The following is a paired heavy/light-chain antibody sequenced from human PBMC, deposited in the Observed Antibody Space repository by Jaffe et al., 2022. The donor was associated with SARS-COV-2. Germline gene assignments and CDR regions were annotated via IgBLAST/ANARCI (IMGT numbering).Light chain of an antibody. J-gene: IGKJ1*01. Sequence: DIQMTQSPSSLSASVGDRVTITCRASQDITNYLGWFQHKPGKAPKSLIYAASSLQSGVPSKFSGSGSGTDFTLTISSLQPEDSATYYCQQYNTYPLTFGQGTRVEIK. CDR2: AAS. V-gene: IGKV1-16*02. CDR3: QQYNTYPLT. CDR1: QDITNY.
Heavy chain of an antibody. J-gene: IGHJ6*02. D-gene: IGHD2-2*01. CDR3: AIYCFSKTCKLYGTDV. CDR1: GFTFNNYA. V-gene: IGHV3-23*01. Sequence: EVQLLESGGGLVQPGGSLRLSCGASGFTFNNYAMNWVRQAPGKGLEWVSSVSDSGKNTYYADSVKGRFTISRDNSKNTLSLQMNSLRAEDTAVYYCAIYCFSKTCKLYGTDVWGQGTTVTVSS. CDR2: VSDSGKNT.